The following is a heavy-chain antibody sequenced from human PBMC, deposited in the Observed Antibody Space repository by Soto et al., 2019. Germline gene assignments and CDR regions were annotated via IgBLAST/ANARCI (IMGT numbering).Heavy chain of an antibody. V-gene: IGHV3-23*01. CDR2: INDGGSST. CDR3: AKGGGSRFFDY. D-gene: IGHD1-26*01. Sequence: EVQLLESGGGLVLPGGSLRLSCAASGFTFSTYAMSWVRQAPGKGLDWVSSINDGGSSTYYADSVKGRFTISRDNSKDTLYLQMGSLRAEDTAVYYCAKGGGSRFFDYWGQGALVAVSS. J-gene: IGHJ4*02. CDR1: GFTFSTYA.